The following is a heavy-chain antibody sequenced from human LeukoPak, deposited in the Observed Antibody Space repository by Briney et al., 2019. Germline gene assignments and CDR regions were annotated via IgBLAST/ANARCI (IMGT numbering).Heavy chain of an antibody. CDR2: ISAYNGNT. V-gene: IGHV1-18*01. D-gene: IGHD6-13*01. CDR1: GYTFTSYG. J-gene: IGHJ4*02. CDR3: ARDASYSSSWYTGDYYFDY. Sequence: VKVSCKASGYTFTSYGISWVRQAPGQGLEWMGWISAYNGNTYYAQKVQGRVTMTTDTSTSTAYMELRSLRSDDTAVYYCARDASYSSSWYTGDYYFDYWGQGTLVTVSS.